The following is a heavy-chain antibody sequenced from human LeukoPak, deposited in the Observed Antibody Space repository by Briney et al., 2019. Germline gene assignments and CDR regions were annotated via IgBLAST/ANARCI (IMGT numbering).Heavy chain of an antibody. J-gene: IGHJ6*03. CDR3: ARTYYFGSGPGYYYMDV. D-gene: IGHD3-10*01. Sequence: ASVKVSCKASGYTFTGYYMHWVRQAPGQGLEWMGWMNPNTGNTVYAQKFQGRVTITRNISISTAYMELSSLRSEDTAVYYCARTYYFGSGPGYYYMDVWGKGTTVTVSS. CDR2: MNPNTGNT. V-gene: IGHV1-8*03. CDR1: GYTFTGYY.